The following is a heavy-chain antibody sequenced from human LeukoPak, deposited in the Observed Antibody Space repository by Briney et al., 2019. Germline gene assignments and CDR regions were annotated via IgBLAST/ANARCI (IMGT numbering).Heavy chain of an antibody. Sequence: PSETLSLTCTVSGGSINNYYWSWIRQPPGKGLEWIGYIYYSGSTNYNPPLKSRVTISVDTSKNQFSLKLSSVTAADTAVYYCARGEGGNSGYWGQGTLVTVSS. J-gene: IGHJ4*02. CDR3: ARGEGGNSGY. D-gene: IGHD2-15*01. CDR1: GGSINNYY. V-gene: IGHV4-59*01. CDR2: IYYSGST.